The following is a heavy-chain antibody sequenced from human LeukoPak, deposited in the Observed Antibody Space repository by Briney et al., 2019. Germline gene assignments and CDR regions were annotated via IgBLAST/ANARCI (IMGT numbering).Heavy chain of an antibody. CDR3: AEYSDYGDHADWFDP. J-gene: IGHJ5*02. D-gene: IGHD4-17*01. CDR1: GFTFSTYG. Sequence: PGRSLRLSCAASGFTFSTYGMHWVRQAPGKGLEWVAVISYHGTNKYYADSVKGRFTISRDNSRNTLYLQMNSLRAEDTAVYYCAEYSDYGDHADWFDPWGQGTLVTVSS. CDR2: ISYHGTNK. V-gene: IGHV3-30*18.